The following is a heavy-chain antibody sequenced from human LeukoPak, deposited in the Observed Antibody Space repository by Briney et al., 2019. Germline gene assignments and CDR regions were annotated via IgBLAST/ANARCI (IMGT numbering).Heavy chain of an antibody. J-gene: IGHJ6*02. CDR2: ISSSSSYI. D-gene: IGHD2-2*01. CDR1: GFTFSSYS. V-gene: IGHV3-21*01. Sequence: PGGSLRLSCAASGFTFSSYSMNWVRQAPGKGLEWVSSISSSSSYIYYADSVKGRFTISRGNAKNSLYLQMNSLRAADTAVYYCARDICSSTSCYRYYYYGMDVWGQGTTVTVSS. CDR3: ARDICSSTSCYRYYYYGMDV.